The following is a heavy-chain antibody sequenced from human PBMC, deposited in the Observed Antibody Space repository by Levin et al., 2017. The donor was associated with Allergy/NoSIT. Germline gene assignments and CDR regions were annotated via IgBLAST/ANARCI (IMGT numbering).Heavy chain of an antibody. V-gene: IGHV3-13*01. CDR2: IGTAGDT. CDR1: GFTFSSYD. D-gene: IGHD6-13*01. CDR3: VRANTAAAGKPFDY. Sequence: SCAASGFTFSSYDMHWVRQPTGKGLEWVSAIGTAGDTYYPGSVKGRFTISRENAKNSLYLQMNSLRAGDTAVYYCVRANTAAAGKPFDYWGQGTLVTVSS. J-gene: IGHJ4*02.